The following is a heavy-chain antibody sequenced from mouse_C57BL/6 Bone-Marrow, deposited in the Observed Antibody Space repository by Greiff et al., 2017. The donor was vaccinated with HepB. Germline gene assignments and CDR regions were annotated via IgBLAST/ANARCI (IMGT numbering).Heavy chain of an antibody. V-gene: IGHV1-69*01. CDR3: ARPNDGYYFDY. J-gene: IGHJ2*01. Sequence: QVQLQQPGAELVMPGASVKLSCKASGYTFTSYWMHWVKQRPGQGLERIGEIDPSDSYTNYNQKFKGKSTLTVDKSSSTAYMQLSSLTSEDSAVYYCARPNDGYYFDYWGQGTTLTVSS. CDR1: GYTFTSYW. CDR2: IDPSDSYT. D-gene: IGHD2-3*01.